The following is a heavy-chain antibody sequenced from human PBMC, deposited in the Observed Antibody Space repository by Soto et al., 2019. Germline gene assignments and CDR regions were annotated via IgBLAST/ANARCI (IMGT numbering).Heavy chain of an antibody. J-gene: IGHJ4*02. Sequence: VASVKVSCKASGYTFTSYGISWVRQAPGQGLEWMGWISAYNGNTNYAQKLQGRVTMTTDTSTSTAYMELRSLRSDDTAVYYCARDSPVFVRYNWNYVVDYWGQGTLVTVSS. CDR2: ISAYNGNT. V-gene: IGHV1-18*01. D-gene: IGHD1-7*01. CDR3: ARDSPVFVRYNWNYVVDY. CDR1: GYTFTSYG.